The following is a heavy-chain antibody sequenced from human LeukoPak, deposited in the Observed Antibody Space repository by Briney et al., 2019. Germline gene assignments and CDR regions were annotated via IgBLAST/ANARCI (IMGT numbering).Heavy chain of an antibody. D-gene: IGHD1-26*01. CDR1: GFTFSGYN. J-gene: IGHJ5*02. Sequence: GGSLRLSCVASGFTFSGYNMDWVRQAPGKGLEWVSSITSSSRSIYYADSLKGRFTIARDNTKNSTYLQMNSLRVEETVGYYWRRARSGPAVRAHNWSDAWGQGTLVTVSS. CDR3: RRARSGPAVRAHNWSDA. CDR2: ITSSSRSI. V-gene: IGHV3-21*01.